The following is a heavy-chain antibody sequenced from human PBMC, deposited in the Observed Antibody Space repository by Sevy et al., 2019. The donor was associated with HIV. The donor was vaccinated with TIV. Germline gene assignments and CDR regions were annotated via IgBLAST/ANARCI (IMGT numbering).Heavy chain of an antibody. CDR1: GFTFSSYG. V-gene: IGHV3-33*01. CDR3: ARDPTGYCSSTSCYTPYGMDV. J-gene: IGHJ6*02. Sequence: GGSPRLSCAASGFTFSSYGMHWVRQAPGKGLEWVAVIWYDGSNKYYADSVKGRFTISRDNSKNTLYLQMNSLRAEDTAVYYCARDPTGYCSSTSCYTPYGMDVWGQGTTVTVSS. D-gene: IGHD2-2*02. CDR2: IWYDGSNK.